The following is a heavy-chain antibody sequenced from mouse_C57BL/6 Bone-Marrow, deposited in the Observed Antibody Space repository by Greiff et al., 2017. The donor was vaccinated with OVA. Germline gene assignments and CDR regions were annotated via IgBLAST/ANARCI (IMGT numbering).Heavy chain of an antibody. CDR1: GYTFTSYG. Sequence: VQRVESGAELARPGASVKLSCKASGYTFTSYGISWVKQRTGQGLEWIGEIYPRSGNTYYNEKFKGKATLTADKSSSTAYMELRSLTSEDSAVYFCARYDYYGSGAMDYWGQGTSVTVSS. V-gene: IGHV1-81*01. J-gene: IGHJ4*01. CDR2: IYPRSGNT. D-gene: IGHD1-1*01. CDR3: ARYDYYGSGAMDY.